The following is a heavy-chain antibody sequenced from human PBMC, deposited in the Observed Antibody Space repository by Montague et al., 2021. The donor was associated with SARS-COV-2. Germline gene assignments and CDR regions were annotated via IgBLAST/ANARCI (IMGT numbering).Heavy chain of an antibody. CDR1: GFIFSNFA. V-gene: IGHV3-33*06. J-gene: IGHJ4*02. Sequence: SLRLSCAASGFIFSNFAFHWVRQAPGKGLEWVAVIWYDGSNKYYADSVKGRFTISRDNSKNTLYLQMNSLRAEDTAVYYCAKEGIVALDYWGQGTLVTVSS. CDR3: AKEGIVALDY. CDR2: IWYDGSNK. D-gene: IGHD1-26*01.